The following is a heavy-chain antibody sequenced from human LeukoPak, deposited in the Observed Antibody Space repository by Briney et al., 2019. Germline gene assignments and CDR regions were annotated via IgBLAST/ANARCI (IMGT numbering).Heavy chain of an antibody. CDR2: IYYSGST. V-gene: IGHV4-59*08. D-gene: IGHD6-19*01. J-gene: IGHJ6*03. Sequence: SETLSLTCTVSGGSISSYYWSWIRQPPGKGLEWIGYIYYSGSTNYNPSLKSRVTISVDTSKTQFSLKLSSVTAADTAVDYCARGLEYSSGLTPYYYYYMDVWGKGTTVTVSS. CDR1: GGSISSYY. CDR3: ARGLEYSSGLTPYYYYYMDV.